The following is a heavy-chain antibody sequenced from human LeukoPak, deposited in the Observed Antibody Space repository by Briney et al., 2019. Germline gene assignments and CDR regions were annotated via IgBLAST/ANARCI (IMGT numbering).Heavy chain of an antibody. J-gene: IGHJ5*02. Sequence: AGGSLRLSCAASGFSFSSYAMSWVRQAPGKRLEWVSTIGGSGGTTYYADSVKGRFAISRDNSKNTLYLQMNTLRAEDTAVYYCAKDVSWNWFDPWGQGTLVTVSS. V-gene: IGHV3-23*01. CDR3: AKDVSWNWFDP. CDR2: IGGSGGTT. CDR1: GFSFSSYA.